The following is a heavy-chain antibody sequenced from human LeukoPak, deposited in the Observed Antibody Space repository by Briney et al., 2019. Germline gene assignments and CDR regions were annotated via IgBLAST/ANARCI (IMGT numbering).Heavy chain of an antibody. CDR2: IYHSGST. CDR3: ARMTTVTTGALDY. CDR1: GGSISSGGYS. J-gene: IGHJ4*02. V-gene: IGHV4-30-2*01. D-gene: IGHD4-17*01. Sequence: PSQTLSLTCAVSGGSISSGGYSWSWLRQPPGKGLEWIGYIYHSGSTYYSPSLKSRVTISVDRSKNQFSLKLSSVTAADTAVYYCARMTTVTTGALDYWGQGTLVTVSS.